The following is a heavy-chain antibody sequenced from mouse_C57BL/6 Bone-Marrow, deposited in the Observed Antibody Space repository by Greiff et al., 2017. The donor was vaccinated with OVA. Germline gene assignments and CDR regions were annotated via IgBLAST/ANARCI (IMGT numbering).Heavy chain of an antibody. Sequence: EVHLVESGGDLVKPGGSLKLSCAASGFTFSSYGMSWVRQTPDKRLEWVATISSGGSYTYYPDSVKGRFTISRDNAKNTLYLQMSSLKSEDTAMYYCARHGSNYYAMDYWGQGTSVTVSS. V-gene: IGHV5-6*01. CDR2: ISSGGSYT. J-gene: IGHJ4*01. D-gene: IGHD2-5*01. CDR1: GFTFSSYG. CDR3: ARHGSNYYAMDY.